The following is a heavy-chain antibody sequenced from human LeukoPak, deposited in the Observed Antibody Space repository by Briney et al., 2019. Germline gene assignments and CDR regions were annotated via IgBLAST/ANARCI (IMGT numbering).Heavy chain of an antibody. V-gene: IGHV4-59*12. Sequence: SETLSLTCTVSGGSISSYYWSWIRQPPGKGLEWIGYIYYSGSTNYNPSLKSRVTISVDTSKNQFSLKLSSVTAADTAVYYCARERYCSSTSCYVTRDAFDIWGQGTMVTVSS. CDR3: ARERYCSSTSCYVTRDAFDI. J-gene: IGHJ3*02. CDR1: GGSISSYY. CDR2: IYYSGST. D-gene: IGHD2-2*01.